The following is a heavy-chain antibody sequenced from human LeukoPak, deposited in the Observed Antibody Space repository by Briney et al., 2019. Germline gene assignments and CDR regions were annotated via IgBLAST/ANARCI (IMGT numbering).Heavy chain of an antibody. V-gene: IGHV1-46*01. CDR2: INPTGSST. CDR3: ARDNSVGDVAWWFDP. D-gene: IGHD1-26*01. J-gene: IGHJ5*02. Sequence: GASVKVSCKASGYTFTSYGISWVRQAPGQGLEWLGLINPTGSSTLYAQKFQGRVTITRDMSTTTDYMELSSLRSDDTAVYYCARDNSVGDVAWWFDPWGQGTLVTVSS. CDR1: GYTFTSYG.